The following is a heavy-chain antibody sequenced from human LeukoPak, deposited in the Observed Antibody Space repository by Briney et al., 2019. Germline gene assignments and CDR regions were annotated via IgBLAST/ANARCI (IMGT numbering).Heavy chain of an antibody. J-gene: IGHJ4*02. CDR3: ARDRGHYYGSGSYSPFDY. V-gene: IGHV4-4*07. D-gene: IGHD3-10*01. CDR1: GGSISSYY. CDR2: IYTSGST. Sequence: PSETLSLTCTVSGGSISSYYWSWIRQPAGKGLEWIGRIYTSGSTNYNPSLKSRVTISVDTSKNQFSLKLSSVTAADTAVYYCARDRGHYYGSGSYSPFDYWGQGTLVTVSS.